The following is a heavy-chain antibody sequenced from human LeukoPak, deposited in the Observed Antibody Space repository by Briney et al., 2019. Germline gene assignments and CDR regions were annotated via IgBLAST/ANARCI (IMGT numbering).Heavy chain of an antibody. CDR2: IRYDGSNK. V-gene: IGHV3-30*02. D-gene: IGHD2-15*01. CDR3: ARPEVAPFDY. Sequence: PGGSLRLSCASSGFTFRNYVMHWVRQAPGRALEWVAFIRYDGSNKYYADSVKGRFTISRDNSKSTLYLQMNSLRLEDTAVYYCARPEVAPFDYWGQGTLVTVSS. J-gene: IGHJ4*02. CDR1: GFTFRNYV.